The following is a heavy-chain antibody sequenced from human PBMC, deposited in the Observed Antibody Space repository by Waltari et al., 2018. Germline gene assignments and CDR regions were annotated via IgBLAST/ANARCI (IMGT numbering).Heavy chain of an antibody. CDR2: ISSSSSTI. CDR3: AVYGDYNYYYGMDV. CDR1: GFTFSSYS. J-gene: IGHJ6*02. Sequence: EVQLVESGGGLVQPGGSLRLSCAASGFTFSSYSMNWVRQAPGKGLEWVSYISSSSSTIYYADSVKGRFTIPKDKAKNSLYLQMNSLRAEDTAVYYCAVYGDYNYYYGMDVWGQGTTVTVSS. D-gene: IGHD4-17*01. V-gene: IGHV3-48*01.